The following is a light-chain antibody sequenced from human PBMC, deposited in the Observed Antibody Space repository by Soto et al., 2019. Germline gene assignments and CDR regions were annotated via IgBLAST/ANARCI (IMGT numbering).Light chain of an antibody. CDR3: SSDAGSNNLV. CDR2: EVS. V-gene: IGLV2-8*01. CDR1: SSDVGGYNY. J-gene: IGLJ2*01. Sequence: QSALTQPPSASGSPGQSVTISCTGTSSDVGGYNYVSWYQQHPGKAPKLMIYEVSKRPSGVPDRFSGSKSGNTASLTVSGRQAEEEADYYCSSDAGSNNLVFGGGTKLTVL.